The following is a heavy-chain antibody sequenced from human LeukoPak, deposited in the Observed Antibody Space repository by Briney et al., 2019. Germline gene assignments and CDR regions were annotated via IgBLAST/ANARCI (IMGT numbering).Heavy chain of an antibody. J-gene: IGHJ4*02. D-gene: IGHD1-26*01. CDR1: GGSISSSSYY. Sequence: SETLSLTCTVSGGSISSSSYYWGWIRQPPGKGLEWIGSIYYSGSTYYNPSLKSRVTISVDKSKNQFSLKLSSVTAADTAVYYCARVYSGSYYGIGFDYFDYWGQGTLVTVSS. V-gene: IGHV4-39*07. CDR2: IYYSGST. CDR3: ARVYSGSYYGIGFDYFDY.